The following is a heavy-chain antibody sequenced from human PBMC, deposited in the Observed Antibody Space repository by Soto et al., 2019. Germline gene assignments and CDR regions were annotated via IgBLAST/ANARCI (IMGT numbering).Heavy chain of an antibody. CDR2: MYNTGST. Sequence: PSETLCLTCTVSGGSISRYYWSCIRQPPGKGLEWIGYMYNTGSTVYNPSFKSRVTISVDTSKNQFSLKLNSVTAADTAVYYCARDLWGYCGTDCYPLDVWGQGTTVTVSS. J-gene: IGHJ6*02. D-gene: IGHD2-21*02. CDR3: ARDLWGYCGTDCYPLDV. CDR1: GGSISRYY. V-gene: IGHV4-59*01.